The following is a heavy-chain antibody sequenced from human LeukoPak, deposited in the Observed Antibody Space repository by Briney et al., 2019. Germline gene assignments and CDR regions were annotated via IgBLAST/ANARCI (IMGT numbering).Heavy chain of an antibody. J-gene: IGHJ4*02. D-gene: IGHD2-15*01. Sequence: GGSLRLSCAASGFTFSSYAMSWVRQAPGKGLEWVSAISGSGGSTYYADSVKGRFTISRDNSENTLYLQMNSLRAEDTAVYYCAKGRIVVVVAAPIDYWGQGTLVTVSS. V-gene: IGHV3-23*01. CDR2: ISGSGGST. CDR1: GFTFSSYA. CDR3: AKGRIVVVVAAPIDY.